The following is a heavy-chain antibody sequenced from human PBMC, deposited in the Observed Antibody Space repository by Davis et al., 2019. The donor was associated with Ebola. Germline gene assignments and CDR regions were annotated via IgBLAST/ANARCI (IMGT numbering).Heavy chain of an antibody. J-gene: IGHJ4*02. CDR1: GFTFSSYW. V-gene: IGHV3-7*01. CDR2: IKQDGNDK. Sequence: GESLKISCAASGFTFSSYWMSWVRQAPGKGLEWVATIKQDGNDKYYVDSVKGRFTISRDNAKNSLYLQMNSLRAEDTAVYYCARTRLVGSDYFDYWGQGTLVTVSS. D-gene: IGHD2-15*01. CDR3: ARTRLVGSDYFDY.